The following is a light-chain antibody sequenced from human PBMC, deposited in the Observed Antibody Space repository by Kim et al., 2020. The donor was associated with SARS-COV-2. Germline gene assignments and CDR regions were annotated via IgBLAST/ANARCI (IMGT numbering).Light chain of an antibody. CDR3: SAWDSSLSVWV. CDR1: SNNVGDQG. J-gene: IGLJ3*02. CDR2: RDN. V-gene: IGLV10-54*01. Sequence: QTATLTCTGNSNNVGDQGAAWLQHHQGHPPKLLSYRDNNRPSGISERLSASRSGNTASLTITGLQPEDEADYYCSAWDSSLSVWVFGGGTQLTIL.